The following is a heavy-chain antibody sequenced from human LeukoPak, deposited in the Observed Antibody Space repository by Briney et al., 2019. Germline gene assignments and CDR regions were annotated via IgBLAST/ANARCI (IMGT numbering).Heavy chain of an antibody. CDR1: GGSISSYY. CDR2: IYYSGST. D-gene: IGHD2-15*01. Sequence: SETLSLTCTVSGGSISSYYWSWIRQPPGKGLEWIGYIYYSGSTNYNPSLKSRVTISVDTSKNQSSLKLSSVTAADTAVYYCASHTNPYCSGGSCPLDYWGQGTLVTVSS. CDR3: ASHTNPYCSGGSCPLDY. V-gene: IGHV4-59*08. J-gene: IGHJ4*02.